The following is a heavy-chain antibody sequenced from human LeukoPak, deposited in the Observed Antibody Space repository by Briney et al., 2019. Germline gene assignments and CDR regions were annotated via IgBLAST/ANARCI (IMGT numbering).Heavy chain of an antibody. CDR2: ISGSGGST. CDR3: AKPAPGYSSSWYFGFGY. CDR1: GFTFSSYA. J-gene: IGHJ4*02. D-gene: IGHD6-13*01. V-gene: IGHV3-23*01. Sequence: GGSLRLSCAASGFTFSSYAMSWVRQAPGKGLEWVSTISGSGGSTSYADSVKGRFTISRDNSENTLYLQMNSLRAEDTAVYYCAKPAPGYSSSWYFGFGYWGQGTLATVSS.